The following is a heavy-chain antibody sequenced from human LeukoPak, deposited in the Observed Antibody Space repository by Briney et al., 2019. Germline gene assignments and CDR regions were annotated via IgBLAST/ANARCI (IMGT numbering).Heavy chain of an antibody. J-gene: IGHJ4*02. CDR1: GVTFSSYG. V-gene: IGHV3-30*18. CDR2: ISYDGSNK. Sequence: GGSLRLSCAASGVTFSSYGMHWVRQAPGKGLEWVAVISYDGSNKYYADSVKGRFTISRDNSKHTLYLQMNSLRAEDTAVYYCAKALAPITMIVVDLDYWGQGTLVTVSS. D-gene: IGHD3-22*01. CDR3: AKALAPITMIVVDLDY.